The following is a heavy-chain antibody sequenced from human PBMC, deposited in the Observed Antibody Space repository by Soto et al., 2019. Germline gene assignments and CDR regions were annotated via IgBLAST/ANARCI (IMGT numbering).Heavy chain of an antibody. D-gene: IGHD6-13*01. CDR3: AKDWAAANTGGWFDP. Sequence: QVQLVESGGGVVQPGRSLRLSCAASGFTFSSYGMHWVRQAPGKGLEWVAVISYDGSNKYYADSVKGRITISRDNSKNTLYLQMNSLRAEDTAVYYCAKDWAAANTGGWFDPWGQGTLVTVSS. CDR2: ISYDGSNK. CDR1: GFTFSSYG. J-gene: IGHJ5*02. V-gene: IGHV3-30*18.